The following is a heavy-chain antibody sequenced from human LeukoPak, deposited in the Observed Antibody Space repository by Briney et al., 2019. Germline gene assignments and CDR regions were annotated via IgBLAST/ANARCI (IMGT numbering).Heavy chain of an antibody. CDR2: IYYSGST. J-gene: IGHJ6*03. CDR3: ARGELSKDYYYYYCMDV. D-gene: IGHD3-16*02. Sequence: SETLSLTCTVSGGSISSYYWSWIRQPPGKGLEWIGYIYYSGSTNYNPSLKSRVTISVDTSKNQFSLKLSSVTAADTAVYYCARGELSKDYYYYYCMDVWGKGTTVTISS. CDR1: GGSISSYY. V-gene: IGHV4-59*01.